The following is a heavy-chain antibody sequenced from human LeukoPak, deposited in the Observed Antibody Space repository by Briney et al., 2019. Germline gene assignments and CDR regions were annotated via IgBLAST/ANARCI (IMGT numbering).Heavy chain of an antibody. CDR2: INHSGST. V-gene: IGHV4-34*01. Sequence: SETLSLTCAVYGGSFSGYYWSWIRQPPGKGLDRIGEINHSGSTNYNPSLKSRVTISVDTSKNQFSLKLSSVTAADTAVYYCASRYCSGGSCPLDYWGQGTLVTVSS. CDR3: ASRYCSGGSCPLDY. D-gene: IGHD2-15*01. J-gene: IGHJ4*02. CDR1: GGSFSGYY.